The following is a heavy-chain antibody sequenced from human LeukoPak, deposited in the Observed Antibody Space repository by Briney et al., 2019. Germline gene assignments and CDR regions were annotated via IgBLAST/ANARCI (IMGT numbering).Heavy chain of an antibody. V-gene: IGHV3-21*01. CDR2: ISSSSSYI. CDR3: ARELDYDILTDYSYYFDY. CDR1: GFTFSSYS. Sequence: GGSLRLSCAASGFTFSSYSMNWVRQAPGKGLEWVSSISSSSSYIYYADSVKGRFTISRDNAKNSLYLQMNSLRAEDTAVYYCARELDYDILTDYSYYFDYWGQGTLVTVSS. J-gene: IGHJ4*02. D-gene: IGHD3-9*01.